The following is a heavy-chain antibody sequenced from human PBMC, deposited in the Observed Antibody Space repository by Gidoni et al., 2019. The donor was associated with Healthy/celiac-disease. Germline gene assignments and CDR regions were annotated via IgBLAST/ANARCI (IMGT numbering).Heavy chain of an antibody. Sequence: EVELVESGGGLVQPGRFLRPSCAASGFTFCCYCLNWVRQATGKGLEWVSFISWRRKTMYYACAVKGRFTISRDNAKNSLYLQMNSLRAEETAVYYCARGTISVVPADANWFDPWGQGTLVTVSS. CDR2: ISWRRKTM. CDR1: GFTFCCYC. V-gene: IGHV3-48*01. CDR3: ARGTISVVPADANWFDP. D-gene: IGHD2-2*01. J-gene: IGHJ5*02.